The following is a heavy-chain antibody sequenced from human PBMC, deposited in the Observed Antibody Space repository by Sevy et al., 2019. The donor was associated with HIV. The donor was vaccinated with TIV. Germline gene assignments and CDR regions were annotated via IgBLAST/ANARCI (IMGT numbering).Heavy chain of an antibody. D-gene: IGHD3-3*01. Sequence: GGSLRLSCAASGFTFSSYAMHGVRQAPRKGLEWVAVISYDRSNKYYADSVKGRFTISRDNSKNTLYLQMNSLRAEDTAVYYCARDRGQNRGVLITIFGVVTVDAFDIWGQGTMVTVSS. CDR3: ARDRGQNRGVLITIFGVVTVDAFDI. CDR2: ISYDRSNK. J-gene: IGHJ3*02. CDR1: GFTFSSYA. V-gene: IGHV3-30-3*01.